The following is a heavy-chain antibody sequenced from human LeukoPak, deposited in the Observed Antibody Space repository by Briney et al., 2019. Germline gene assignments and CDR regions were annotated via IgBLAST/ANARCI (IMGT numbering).Heavy chain of an antibody. D-gene: IGHD2/OR15-2a*01. CDR1: GNYL. V-gene: IGHV3-74*01. CDR3: VSFYETY. CDR2: INSDGSWT. Sequence: GGSLRLSCAASGNYLMHWVRQAPGKGLVWVSHINSDGSWTSYADSVKGRFTISKDSAKNTVYLQMNSLRAEDTAVYYCVSFYETYWGRGTLVTVSS. J-gene: IGHJ4*02.